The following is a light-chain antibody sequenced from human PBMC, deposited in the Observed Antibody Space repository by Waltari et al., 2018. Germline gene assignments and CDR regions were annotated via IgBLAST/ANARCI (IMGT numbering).Light chain of an antibody. J-gene: IGLJ1*01. V-gene: IGLV2-23*01. CDR1: SRDVGRYNL. CDR3: CSYAGSSTWV. CDR2: EGS. Sequence: QSALTQPASVSGSPGQSITISCTGTSRDVGRYNLVPWYQQHPGKAPKLMIYEGSKRPSGVSNRFSGSKSGNTASLTISGLQAEDEADYYCCSYAGSSTWVFGTGTKVTVL.